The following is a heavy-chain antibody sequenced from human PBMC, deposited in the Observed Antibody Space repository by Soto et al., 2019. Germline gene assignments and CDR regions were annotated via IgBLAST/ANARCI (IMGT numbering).Heavy chain of an antibody. CDR3: ARPVSYLIGAFDL. V-gene: IGHV1-3*01. Sequence: QVQLVQSGAEVKKPGASVKVSCKASGYTFISYAIHWVRQAPGQRLEWMGRINVGNGDTKYSRNVQGRVTIARDTSANTAYMAVSRRTSVDTGIYYCARPVSYLIGAFDLWGQGTMVTVSS. CDR2: INVGNGDT. J-gene: IGHJ3*01. CDR1: GYTFISYA. D-gene: IGHD3-22*01.